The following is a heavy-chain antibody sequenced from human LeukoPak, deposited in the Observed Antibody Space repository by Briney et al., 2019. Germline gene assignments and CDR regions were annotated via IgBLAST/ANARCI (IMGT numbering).Heavy chain of an antibody. CDR1: GGSISSSSYY. CDR2: IYYSGST. J-gene: IGHJ5*02. D-gene: IGHD6-13*01. V-gene: IGHV4-39*01. Sequence: SETLSLTCTVSGGSISSSSYYWGWIRQPPGKGLEWIGSIYYSGSTYYNPSLKSRVTISVDTSKNQFSLKLSSMTAADTAVYYCARHVVIAAADRSNWFDPWGQGTLVTVSS. CDR3: ARHVVIAAADRSNWFDP.